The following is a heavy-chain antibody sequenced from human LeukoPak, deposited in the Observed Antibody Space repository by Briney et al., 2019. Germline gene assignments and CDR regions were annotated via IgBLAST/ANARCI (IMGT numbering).Heavy chain of an antibody. Sequence: GESLKISRKGSGYSFTSYWISWVRQMPGKGPEWMGRIDPSDSYTHYSPSFQGHVTISADKSISTAYLQWSSLKASDTAMYYCARGGAVERYCSSTSCYWVDAFDIWGQGTMVTVSS. CDR1: GYSFTSYW. CDR3: ARGGAVERYCSSTSCYWVDAFDI. V-gene: IGHV5-10-1*01. J-gene: IGHJ3*02. D-gene: IGHD2-2*01. CDR2: IDPSDSYT.